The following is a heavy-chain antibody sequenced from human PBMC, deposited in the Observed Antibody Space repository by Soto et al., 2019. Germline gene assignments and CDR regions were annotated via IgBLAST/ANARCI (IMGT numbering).Heavy chain of an antibody. D-gene: IGHD6-13*01. CDR2: INHSGST. V-gene: IGHV4-34*01. CDR1: CPSFSGYY. Sequence: PSVTLSLTCAVYCPSFSGYYWSWIRQPPGKGLEWIGEINHSGSTNYNPSLKSRVTISVDTSKNQFSLKLSSVTAADTAVYYCARGGIAAAGWGFRGNYYYGMDVWGQGTTVT. J-gene: IGHJ6*02. CDR3: ARGGIAAAGWGFRGNYYYGMDV.